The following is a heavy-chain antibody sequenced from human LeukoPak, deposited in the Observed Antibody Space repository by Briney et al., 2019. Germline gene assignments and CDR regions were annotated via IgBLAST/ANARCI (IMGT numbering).Heavy chain of an antibody. CDR1: GFTFSDYA. V-gene: IGHV3-30-3*01. J-gene: IGHJ4*02. Sequence: GRSLRLSCAASGFTFSDYAIHWVRQAPGKGLEWVSVISNVGGSKHYADSVKGRFTISRDNSKNTLLLQMNSLRPEDTAVYDCARDLSTGPADYCFDSWGQGTLVTVSS. D-gene: IGHD2-2*01. CDR3: ARDLSTGPADYCFDS. CDR2: ISNVGGSK.